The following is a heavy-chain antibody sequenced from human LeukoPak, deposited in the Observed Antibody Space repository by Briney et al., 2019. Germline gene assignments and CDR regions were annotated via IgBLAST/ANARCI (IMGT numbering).Heavy chain of an antibody. V-gene: IGHV3-11*01. D-gene: IGHD3-3*01. J-gene: IGHJ4*02. CDR1: GSTFSDYY. Sequence: GGSLRLSCAASGSTFSDYYMSWIRQAPGKGLEWVSYISSSGSTIYYADSVKGRFTISRDNAKNSLYLQMNSLRAEATAVYYCASGYYDFWSGYSPLDYWGQGTLVTVSS. CDR3: ASGYYDFWSGYSPLDY. CDR2: ISSSGSTI.